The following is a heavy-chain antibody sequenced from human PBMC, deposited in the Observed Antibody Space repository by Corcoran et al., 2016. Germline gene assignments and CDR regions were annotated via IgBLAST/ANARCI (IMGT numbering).Heavy chain of an antibody. CDR3: ASPKLPVAGARTGGYYYYYYGMDV. D-gene: IGHD6-19*01. J-gene: IGHJ6*02. V-gene: IGHV1-69*01. CDR1: GGTFSSYA. CDR2: IIPIFGTA. Sequence: QVQLVQSGAEVKKPGSSVKVSCKASGGTFSSYAISWVRQAPGQGLEWMGGIIPIFGTANYAQKFQGRVTITADESTSTAYMELRSLRSEGTAVYYCASPKLPVAGARTGGYYYYYYGMDVWGQGTTVTVSS.